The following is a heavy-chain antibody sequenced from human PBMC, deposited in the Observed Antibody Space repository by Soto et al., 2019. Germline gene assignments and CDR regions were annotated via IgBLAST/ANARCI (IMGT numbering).Heavy chain of an antibody. Sequence: ASVKVSCKTSGDTYTNYYVQWVRQAPGQGLEWMGVIHPDGGHTTYSQKFQDRVTMTRDTFTSTIYMELSSLRSEDTAVYYCARGDNDYWGQGTLVTVSS. CDR2: IHPDGGHT. J-gene: IGHJ4*02. CDR3: ARGDNDY. V-gene: IGHV1-46*01. CDR1: GDTYTNYY.